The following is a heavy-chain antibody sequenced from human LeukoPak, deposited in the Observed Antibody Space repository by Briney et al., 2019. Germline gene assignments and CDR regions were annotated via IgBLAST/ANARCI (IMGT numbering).Heavy chain of an antibody. CDR1: GFTFSSYA. J-gene: IGHJ4*02. CDR3: AKDQVIAVAANSDY. V-gene: IGHV3-23*01. CDR2: ISGGGSGT. Sequence: GGSLRLSCAASGFTFSSYAMSWVRQAPGKGLEWVSAISGGGSGTYYADSVRGRFTISRDNSNNALYLQMNSLRVEDTAVYYCAKDQVIAVAANSDYWGQGTLVTVSS. D-gene: IGHD6-13*01.